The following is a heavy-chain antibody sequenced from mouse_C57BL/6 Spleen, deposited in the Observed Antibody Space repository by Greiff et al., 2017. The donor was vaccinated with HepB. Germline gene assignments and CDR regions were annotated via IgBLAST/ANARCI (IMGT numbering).Heavy chain of an antibody. Sequence: EVQLQQSGPVLVKPGASVKMSCKASGYTFTDYYMNWVKQSHGKSLEWIGVINPYNGGTSYNQKFKGKATLTVDKSSSTAYMELNSLTSEDSAVYYVARGGYGSSRYWYFDVWGTGTTVTVSS. CDR2: INPYNGGT. CDR3: ARGGYGSSRYWYFDV. D-gene: IGHD1-1*01. V-gene: IGHV1-19*01. J-gene: IGHJ1*03. CDR1: GYTFTDYY.